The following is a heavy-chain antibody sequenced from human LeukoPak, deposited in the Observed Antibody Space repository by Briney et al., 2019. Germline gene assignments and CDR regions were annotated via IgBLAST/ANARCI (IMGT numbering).Heavy chain of an antibody. CDR1: GGSISSYY. V-gene: IGHV4-59*01. D-gene: IGHD3-10*01. J-gene: IGHJ3*02. Sequence: SETLSLTCTVSGGSISSYYWSWIRQPPGKGLEWIGYVYYSGSTNYNPSLKSRVTISVDTSKNQFSLKLSSVTAADTAVYYCARSSYYYAADASDIWGQGTMVTVSS. CDR2: VYYSGST. CDR3: ARSSYYYAADASDI.